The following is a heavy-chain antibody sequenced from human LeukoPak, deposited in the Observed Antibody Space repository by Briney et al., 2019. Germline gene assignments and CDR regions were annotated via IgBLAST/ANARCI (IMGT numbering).Heavy chain of an antibody. D-gene: IGHD3-16*01. CDR3: TRPYYDDSPTD. CDR1: GFTFDDYA. V-gene: IGHV3-9*01. CDR2: ISWNSGSI. Sequence: GGSLRLSCAASGFTFDDYAMHWVRQAPGKGLEWVSGISWNSGSIGYADSVKGRFTISRDNAKNSLSLQMHSLRAEDTAVYYCTRPYYDDSPTDWGQGTLVTVSS. J-gene: IGHJ4*02.